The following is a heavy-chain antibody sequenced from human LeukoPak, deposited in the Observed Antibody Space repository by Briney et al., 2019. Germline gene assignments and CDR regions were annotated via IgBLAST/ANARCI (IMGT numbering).Heavy chain of an antibody. J-gene: IGHJ2*01. CDR1: GFTFSSYG. D-gene: IGHD4-17*01. V-gene: IGHV3-21*01. CDR2: VSIGGSII. Sequence: GGSLRLSCAASGFTFSSYGMNWVRQAPGKGLEWVSFVSIGGSIIYYADSVKGRFTISRDDAKNSLYLQMNRLTAEDTAEYYCERNKINTATTGWYFDHWGRGTLVSVSS. CDR3: ERNKINTATTGWYFDH.